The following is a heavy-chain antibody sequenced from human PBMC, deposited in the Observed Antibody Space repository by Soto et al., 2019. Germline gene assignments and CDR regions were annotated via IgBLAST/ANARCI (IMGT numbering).Heavy chain of an antibody. D-gene: IGHD2-15*01. CDR2: ISYDGSNK. CDR3: AKSRYCSGGSCYSDDYRHYYYYGMDV. Sequence: QVQLVESGGGVVQPGRSLRLSCAASGFTFSSYGMHWVRQAPGKGLEWVAVISYDGSNKYYADSVKGRFTISRDNSKNTLYLXXNXLXXEDTAVYYCAKSRYCSGGSCYSDDYRHYYYYGMDVWGQGTTVTVSS. CDR1: GFTFSSYG. J-gene: IGHJ6*02. V-gene: IGHV3-30*18.